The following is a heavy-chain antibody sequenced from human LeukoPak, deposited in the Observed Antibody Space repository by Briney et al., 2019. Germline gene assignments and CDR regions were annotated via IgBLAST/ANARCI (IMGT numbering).Heavy chain of an antibody. D-gene: IGHD3-3*01. J-gene: IGHJ4*02. CDR2: ISSSSSTI. CDR3: ARVGFAGRLDY. V-gene: IGHV3-48*01. Sequence: GGSLRLSCAASGFTFSDYSMNWVRQAPGKGLEWVSCISSSSSTIYYADSVKGRFTISRDNAKNSLYLQMNSLRAEDTAVYYCARVGFAGRLDYWGQGSLVTVSS. CDR1: GFTFSDYS.